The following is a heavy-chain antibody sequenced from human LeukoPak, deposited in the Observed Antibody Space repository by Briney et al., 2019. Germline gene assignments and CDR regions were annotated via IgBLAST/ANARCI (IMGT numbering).Heavy chain of an antibody. CDR3: AKDSYSKGDY. Sequence: GGSLRLSCVASGFTFSSSWMAWVRQAPGKGLQWVANINHDGSVKNYVGSVKGRFAISRDNAQNSFYLQMNSLETDDTAVYYCAKDSYSKGDYWGQGALVTVSS. CDR2: INHDGSVK. J-gene: IGHJ4*02. CDR1: GFTFSSSW. D-gene: IGHD4-4*01. V-gene: IGHV3-7*01.